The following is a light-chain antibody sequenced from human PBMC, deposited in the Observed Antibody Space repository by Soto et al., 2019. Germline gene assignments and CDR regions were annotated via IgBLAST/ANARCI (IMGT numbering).Light chain of an antibody. CDR1: QGIRTF. CDR3: QHLNSYPRALA. Sequence: DIQLTQSPSFLSASVGDRVTITCRASQGIRTFLAWYQQKLGEAPKLLIYAASTLQCGVSLRFSGSGSGTEFTLTISSLQPEDVATYYCQHLNSYPRALAFGGGTKVEI. V-gene: IGKV1-9*01. CDR2: AAS. J-gene: IGKJ4*01.